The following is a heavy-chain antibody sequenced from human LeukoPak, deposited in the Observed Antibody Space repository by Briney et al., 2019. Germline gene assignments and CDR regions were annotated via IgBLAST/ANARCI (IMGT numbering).Heavy chain of an antibody. D-gene: IGHD6-19*01. CDR1: GYTFTGYY. CDR2: INPNSGGT. CDR3: ARVFHSSGWYGIDY. V-gene: IGHV1-2*02. J-gene: IGHJ4*02. Sequence: RASVKVSCKASGYTFTGYYMHWVRQAPGQGLEWMGWINPNSGGTNYAQKFQGRVTMTRDTSISTAYMELSRLRSDDTAVYYCARVFHSSGWYGIDYWGQGTLVTVSS.